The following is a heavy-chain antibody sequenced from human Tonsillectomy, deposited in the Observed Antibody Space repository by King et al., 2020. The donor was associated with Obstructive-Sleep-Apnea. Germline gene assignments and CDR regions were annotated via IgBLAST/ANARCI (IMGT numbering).Heavy chain of an antibody. CDR1: AASISRYY. CDR3: ARDGYGDYFDY. V-gene: IGHV4-59*01. CDR2: IYYSGTT. J-gene: IGHJ4*02. D-gene: IGHD4-17*01. Sequence: QLQESGPGLVKPSETLSLTCTVSAASISRYYWSWIRQPPGKALEWIGYIYYSGTTNYNPSLKSRVTMSVDTSKNQFFLKLTSVTAADTAVYYCARDGYGDYFDYWGQGTLVTVSS.